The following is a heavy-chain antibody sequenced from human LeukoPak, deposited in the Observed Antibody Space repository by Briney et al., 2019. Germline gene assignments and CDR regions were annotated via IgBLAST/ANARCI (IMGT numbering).Heavy chain of an antibody. J-gene: IGHJ3*02. CDR2: ISGSGGRT. CDR1: GFTFSSYA. CDR3: AKDQRSYYDSSGYSTDAFDI. Sequence: GGSLRLSCAVSGFTFSSYAMSWVRQAPGKGLEWVAAISGSGGRTYYAGFVKGRFTISRDNSKNTLYLQMNSLRAEDTAVYYCAKDQRSYYDSSGYSTDAFDIWGQGTMVTVSS. D-gene: IGHD3-22*01. V-gene: IGHV3-23*01.